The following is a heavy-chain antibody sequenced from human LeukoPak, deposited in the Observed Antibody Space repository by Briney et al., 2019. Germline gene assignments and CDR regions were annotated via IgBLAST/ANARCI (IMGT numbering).Heavy chain of an antibody. V-gene: IGHV4-59*01. CDR3: ATLGGYSYGANDY. J-gene: IGHJ4*02. D-gene: IGHD5-18*01. Sequence: SETLSLTCTVSGGSISSYYWSWIRQPPGKGLEWIGYIYYSGSTNYNPSLKSRVTISVDTSKNQFSLKLSSVTAADTAVYYCATLGGYSYGANDYWGQGTLVTVSS. CDR1: GGSISSYY. CDR2: IYYSGST.